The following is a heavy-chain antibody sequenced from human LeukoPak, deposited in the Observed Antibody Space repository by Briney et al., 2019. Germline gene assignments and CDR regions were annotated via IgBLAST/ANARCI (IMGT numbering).Heavy chain of an antibody. CDR1: GFTFSSYA. V-gene: IGHV3-23*01. J-gene: IGHJ6*02. Sequence: QAGGSLRLSCAASGFTFSSYAMNWVRQAPGKGLEWVSGISGSGGNTYYSDSVKGRFTISRDNSKNTLYLQMNSLRAEDTAVYYCAKYLGEKGPPYGLDVWGQGTTVTVSS. CDR3: AKYLGEKGPPYGLDV. CDR2: ISGSGGNT.